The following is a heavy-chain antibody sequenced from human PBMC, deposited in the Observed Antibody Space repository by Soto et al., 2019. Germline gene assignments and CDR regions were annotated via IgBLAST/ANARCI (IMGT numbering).Heavy chain of an antibody. D-gene: IGHD2-8*01. CDR2: INHSGST. Sequence: LSLTCAVYGXSFSGYYWSWIRQPPGKGLEWIGEINHSGSTNYNPSLKSRVTISVDTSKNQFSLKLSSVTAADTAVYYCARGQVYLYYYYGMDVWGQGTTVTVSS. V-gene: IGHV4-34*01. CDR1: GXSFSGYY. CDR3: ARGQVYLYYYYGMDV. J-gene: IGHJ6*02.